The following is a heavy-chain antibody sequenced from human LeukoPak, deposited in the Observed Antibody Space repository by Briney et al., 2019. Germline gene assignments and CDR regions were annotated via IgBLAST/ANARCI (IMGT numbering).Heavy chain of an antibody. D-gene: IGHD6-19*01. CDR3: ARVGQQWEPLDY. V-gene: IGHV3-66*01. CDR2: IYSGGST. Sequence: GGSLRLSCAASGFTVSSNYMSWVRQAPGKGPEWVSVIYSGGSTYYADSVKGRFTISRDNSKNTLYLQMNSLRAEDTAVYYCARVGQQWEPLDYWGQGTLVTVSS. J-gene: IGHJ4*02. CDR1: GFTVSSNY.